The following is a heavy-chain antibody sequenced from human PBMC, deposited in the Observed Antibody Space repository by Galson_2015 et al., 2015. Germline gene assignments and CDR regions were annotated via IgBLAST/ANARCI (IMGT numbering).Heavy chain of an antibody. Sequence: QSGAEVTKPGESLTISCTGSGYSFTSYWIGWVRQMPGKGLEWMGIIYPGDSDTRYSPSFQGQVTISADKSISTAYLQWSSLKASDTAMYYCARQRGYYYDSSGYYGDAFDIWGQGTMVTVSS. J-gene: IGHJ3*02. CDR1: GYSFTSYW. CDR2: IYPGDSDT. V-gene: IGHV5-51*01. CDR3: ARQRGYYYDSSGYYGDAFDI. D-gene: IGHD3-22*01.